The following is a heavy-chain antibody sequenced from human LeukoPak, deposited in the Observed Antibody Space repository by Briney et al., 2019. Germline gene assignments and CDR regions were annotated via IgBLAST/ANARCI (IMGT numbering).Heavy chain of an antibody. CDR2: ISHDGNNK. CDR3: ARGAYSYGFESYFDY. D-gene: IGHD5-18*01. Sequence: SGGSLRPSCAASGFTFSSYGMHWVRQAPGKGLEWVAYISHDGNNKYYADPVKGRFTISRDNSNNTLYLQMNSLRAEDTAVYYCARGAYSYGFESYFDYWGQGTLVTVSS. J-gene: IGHJ4*02. CDR1: GFTFSSYG. V-gene: IGHV3-30*03.